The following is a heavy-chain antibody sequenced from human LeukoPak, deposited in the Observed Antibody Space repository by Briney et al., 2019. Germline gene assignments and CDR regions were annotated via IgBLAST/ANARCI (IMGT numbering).Heavy chain of an antibody. D-gene: IGHD5-12*01. CDR1: GCSISSYY. CDR2: IYYTGST. Sequence: PSETLSLTCTVSGCSISSYYWSWIRQPPGKGLEWIGYIYYTGSTNYNPSLKSRVTISVDTSKNQFSLKLSSVTAADTAVYYCARSVEMATIPFDYWGQGTLVPVSS. J-gene: IGHJ4*02. CDR3: ARSVEMATIPFDY. V-gene: IGHV4-59*01.